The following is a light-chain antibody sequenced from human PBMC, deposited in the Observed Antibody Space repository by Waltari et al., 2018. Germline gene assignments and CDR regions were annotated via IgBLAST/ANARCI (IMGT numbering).Light chain of an antibody. Sequence: EIVLTQSPGTLSLSPAERSTLSCRASQSFSSSYLAWYQQKPGQAPRLLIYGASSRATGIPDRFSGSGSGTDFTLTISRLEPEDSAVYYCQQYGSSPLTFGGGTKVEIK. CDR3: QQYGSSPLT. CDR2: GAS. CDR1: QSFSSSY. J-gene: IGKJ4*01. V-gene: IGKV3-20*01.